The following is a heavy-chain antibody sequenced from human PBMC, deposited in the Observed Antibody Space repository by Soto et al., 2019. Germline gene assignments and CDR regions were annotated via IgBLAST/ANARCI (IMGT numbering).Heavy chain of an antibody. Sequence: QVQLVESGGGVVQPGRSLRLSCAASGFTFSSYAMHWVRQAPGKGLEWVAVISYDGSNKYYADSVKGRFTISRDNSKNTLYLQMNSLRAEDTAVYYCARDLPTALETEMWYYGMDVWGQGTTVTVSS. CDR3: ARDLPTALETEMWYYGMDV. V-gene: IGHV3-30-3*01. J-gene: IGHJ6*02. D-gene: IGHD1-1*01. CDR2: ISYDGSNK. CDR1: GFTFSSYA.